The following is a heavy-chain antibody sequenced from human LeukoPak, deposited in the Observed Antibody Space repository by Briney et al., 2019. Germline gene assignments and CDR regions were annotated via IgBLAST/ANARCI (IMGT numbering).Heavy chain of an antibody. CDR3: ARDLTSGGLDV. D-gene: IGHD2-15*01. J-gene: IGHJ6*02. CDR1: GFTVSSNY. CDR2: IYSGGST. V-gene: IGHV3-66*01. Sequence: GGSLRLSCAASGFTVSSNYMSWVRQAPGQGLEWVSVIYSGGSTYYADSVKGRFTISRDNSKNTLFLQMNSLRAGDTAVYYCARDLTSGGLDVWGQGTTVTVSS.